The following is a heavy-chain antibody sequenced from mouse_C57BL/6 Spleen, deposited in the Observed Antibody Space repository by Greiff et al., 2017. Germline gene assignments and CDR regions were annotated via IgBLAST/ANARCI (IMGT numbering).Heavy chain of an antibody. D-gene: IGHD2-4*01. CDR3: ARLNDYDTGYAMDY. Sequence: VQLQQSGPGLVKPSQSLSLTCSVTGYSITSGYYWNWIRQFPGNKLEWMGYISYDGSNNYNPSLKNRISITRDTSKNQFFLKLNSVTTEDTATYYCARLNDYDTGYAMDYWGQGTSVTVSS. V-gene: IGHV3-6*01. CDR1: GYSITSGYY. CDR2: ISYDGSN. J-gene: IGHJ4*01.